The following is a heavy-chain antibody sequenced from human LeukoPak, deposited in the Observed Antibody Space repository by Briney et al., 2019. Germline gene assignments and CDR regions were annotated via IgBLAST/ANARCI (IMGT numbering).Heavy chain of an antibody. CDR1: GGSISSYY. V-gene: IGHV4-59*08. CDR3: ATQILLCHYY. Sequence: SETLSLTCTVSGGSISSYYWSWIRQPPGKGLEWIGYIYYSGSTNYNPSLMSRLTISVDTSKNQFSLRLSSVTAADTAVYYCATQILLCHYYWGQGTLVTVSS. D-gene: IGHD2-15*01. CDR2: IYYSGST. J-gene: IGHJ4*02.